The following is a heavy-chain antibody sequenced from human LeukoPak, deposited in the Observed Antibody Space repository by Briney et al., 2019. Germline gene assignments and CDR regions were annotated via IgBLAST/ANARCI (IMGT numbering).Heavy chain of an antibody. V-gene: IGHV4-4*07. CDR3: ARGGSSGYYYG. Sequence: SETLSLTCTVSGGSISSYYWSWIRQPAGKGLEWIGRLYTSGSTNYNPSLKSRVTMSVDTSRNQFSLKLTSMTAADTAVYYCARGGSSGYYYGWGQGTLVTVSS. J-gene: IGHJ4*02. CDR2: LYTSGST. CDR1: GGSISSYY. D-gene: IGHD3-22*01.